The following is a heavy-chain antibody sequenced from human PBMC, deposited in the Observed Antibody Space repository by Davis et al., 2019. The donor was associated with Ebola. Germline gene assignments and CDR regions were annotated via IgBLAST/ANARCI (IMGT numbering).Heavy chain of an antibody. Sequence: MPSETLSLTCTVSGGPISSYYWSWIRQPPGKGLEWIAFIYYTGSTNYNPSLKSRVTISVDTSKNQFSLKLSSVTAADTAVYYCARESGGLDYWGQGTLVAVSS. J-gene: IGHJ4*02. CDR2: IYYTGST. D-gene: IGHD5-12*01. CDR1: GGPISSYY. CDR3: ARESGGLDY. V-gene: IGHV4-59*01.